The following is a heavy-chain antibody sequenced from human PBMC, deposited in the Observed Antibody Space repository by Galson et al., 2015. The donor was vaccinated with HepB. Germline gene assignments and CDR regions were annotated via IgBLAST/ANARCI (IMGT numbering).Heavy chain of an antibody. CDR2: ISYDGSNK. J-gene: IGHJ4*02. CDR3: AKDREWELGLFDY. D-gene: IGHD1-26*01. V-gene: IGHV3-30*18. Sequence: SLRLSCAASGFTFSSYGMHWVRQAPGKGLEWVAVISYDGSNKYYADSVKGRFTISRDNSKNTLYLQMNSLRAEDTAVYYCAKDREWELGLFDYWGQGTLVTVSS. CDR1: GFTFSSYG.